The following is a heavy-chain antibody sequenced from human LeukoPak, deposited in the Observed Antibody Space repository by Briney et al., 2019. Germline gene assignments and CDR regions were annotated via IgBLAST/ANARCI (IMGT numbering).Heavy chain of an antibody. CDR2: IHHSGST. V-gene: IGHV4-38-2*02. J-gene: IGHJ4*02. CDR1: GYSISSGYY. Sequence: SETLSLTCTVSGYSISSGYYWGWIRQPPGKGLEWIGSIHHSGSTYYNPSLKSRVTISVDTSKNQFSLKLSSVTAADTAVYYCARYSGSGYWGGAFDYWGQGTLVTVSS. D-gene: IGHD3-22*01. CDR3: ARYSGSGYWGGAFDY.